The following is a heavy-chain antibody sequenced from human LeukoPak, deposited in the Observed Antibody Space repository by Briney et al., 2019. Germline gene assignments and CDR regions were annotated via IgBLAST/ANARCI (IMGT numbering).Heavy chain of an antibody. CDR1: GITFSEYN. CDR2: ITSSSSYT. CDR3: ARDPYNGAYSEGYYYYYMDV. Sequence: GGSLRLSCAAPGITFSEYNMNWVGQAPGKSLEWISSITSSSSYTFYADSVKGRFTISRDNAKNSLYLQMNSLRVEDTAIYYCARDPYNGAYSEGYYYYYMDVWGKGTTVTVSS. J-gene: IGHJ6*03. D-gene: IGHD1-1*01. V-gene: IGHV3-21*01.